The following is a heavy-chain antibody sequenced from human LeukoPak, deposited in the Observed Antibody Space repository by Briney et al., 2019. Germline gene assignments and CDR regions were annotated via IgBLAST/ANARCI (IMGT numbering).Heavy chain of an antibody. V-gene: IGHV4-4*07. J-gene: IGHJ5*02. CDR2: MYSSGYT. Sequence: PSETLSLTCTVSGGSITSYYWSWIRQPADQGLEWIGRMYSSGYTYYNPSLKSRVTMSLDTSKNQFSLNLKSVTAADTAVYYCARGLGYSSSWYPYNWFDPWGQGTLVTVSS. CDR1: GGSITSYY. D-gene: IGHD6-13*01. CDR3: ARGLGYSSSWYPYNWFDP.